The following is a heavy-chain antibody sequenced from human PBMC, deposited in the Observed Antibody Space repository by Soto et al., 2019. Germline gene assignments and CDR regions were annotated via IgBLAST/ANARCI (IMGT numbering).Heavy chain of an antibody. Sequence: EVQLLESGGGLVQPGGSLRLSCAASGFTFSSYAMSWVRQAPGKGLEWVSAIRGSGGSTYYADSVKGRFTISRDNAKHTLYLQMNSVRAEDTAVYYCAKTPSSWANWFDPWGQGTLVTVSS. V-gene: IGHV3-23*01. CDR3: AKTPSSWANWFDP. D-gene: IGHD6-13*01. CDR2: IRGSGGST. J-gene: IGHJ5*02. CDR1: GFTFSSYA.